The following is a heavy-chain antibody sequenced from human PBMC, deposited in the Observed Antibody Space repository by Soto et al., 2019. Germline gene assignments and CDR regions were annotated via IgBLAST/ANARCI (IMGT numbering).Heavy chain of an antibody. CDR2: IGTAGDT. J-gene: IGHJ5*02. CDR1: GFTFSSYD. D-gene: IGHD3-10*01. Sequence: PGGSLRLSCAASGFTFSSYDMHWVRQATGKGLEWVSAIGTAGDTYYPGSVKGRFTISRENAKNSLYLQMNSLRAGDTAVYYCARAHGRYGSGTNWFDPWGQGTLVTVSS. CDR3: ARAHGRYGSGTNWFDP. V-gene: IGHV3-13*04.